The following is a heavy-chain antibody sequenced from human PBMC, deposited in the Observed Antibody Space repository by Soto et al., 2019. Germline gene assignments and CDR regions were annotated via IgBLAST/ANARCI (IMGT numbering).Heavy chain of an antibody. J-gene: IGHJ4*02. CDR2: IYYSGST. D-gene: IGHD4-17*01. CDR1: GGSICSYY. CDR3: ARRYGPGFDY. V-gene: IGHV4-59*08. Sequence: PSETLSLTCTVSGGSICSYYWSWIRQPPGKGLEWIGYIYYSGSTNYNPSLKSRVTISVDTSKNQFSLKLSSVTAADTAVYYCARRYGPGFDYWGQGTLVTVSS.